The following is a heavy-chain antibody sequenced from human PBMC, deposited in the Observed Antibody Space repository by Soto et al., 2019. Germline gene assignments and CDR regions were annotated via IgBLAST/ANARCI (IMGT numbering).Heavy chain of an antibody. Sequence: ASVKVSCKASGGTFSSYAISWVRQAPGQGLEWMGGIIPIFDTANYAQNFQGRVTITADEYTSTAYMELSSLRSEDTAVYYCARHDCISSSCYYYYYYGMDVWG. CDR1: GGTFSSYA. V-gene: IGHV1-69*13. D-gene: IGHD2-2*01. CDR2: IIPIFDTA. J-gene: IGHJ6*02. CDR3: ARHDCISSSCYYYYYYGMDV.